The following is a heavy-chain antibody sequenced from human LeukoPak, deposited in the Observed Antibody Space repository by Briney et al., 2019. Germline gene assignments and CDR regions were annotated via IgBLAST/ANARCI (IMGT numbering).Heavy chain of an antibody. V-gene: IGHV3-21*04. CDR1: GFTFSSYS. CDR3: AKTLAVAGTLSLFDY. D-gene: IGHD6-19*01. CDR2: ITSSSSYI. Sequence: GGSLRLSCAASGFTFSSYSMNWVRQAPGKGLEWVSSITSSSSYIYYADSVKGRFTISRDNAKNSLYLQMNSLRAEDTAVYYCAKTLAVAGTLSLFDYWGQGTLVTVSS. J-gene: IGHJ4*02.